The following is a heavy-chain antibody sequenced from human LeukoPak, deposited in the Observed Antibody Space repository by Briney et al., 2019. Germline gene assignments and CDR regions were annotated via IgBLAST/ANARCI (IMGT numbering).Heavy chain of an antibody. CDR1: GFTFSSYG. Sequence: PGGSLRLSCAASGFTFSSYGMHWVRQAPGKGLEWVPAIDDSGRNTYSADSVKGRFTISRDNSKNTLYLQMNSLRAEDTAVYYCAKAPTRSCSGSRCYFLDCWGQGTLVIVSS. CDR2: IDDSGRNT. J-gene: IGHJ4*02. V-gene: IGHV3-23*01. D-gene: IGHD2-15*01. CDR3: AKAPTRSCSGSRCYFLDC.